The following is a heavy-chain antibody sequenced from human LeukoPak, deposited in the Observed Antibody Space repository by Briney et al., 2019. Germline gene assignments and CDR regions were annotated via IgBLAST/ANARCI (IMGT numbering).Heavy chain of an antibody. V-gene: IGHV1-8*01. Sequence: GASVKVSCKASGYTFTSYDINWVRQATGQGLERMGWMNPNSGNTGYAQKFQGRVTMTRNTSISTAYMELSSLRSEDTAVYYCARGRRYSGYDAFGYWGQGTLVTVSS. D-gene: IGHD5-12*01. J-gene: IGHJ4*02. CDR3: ARGRRYSGYDAFGY. CDR1: GYTFTSYD. CDR2: MNPNSGNT.